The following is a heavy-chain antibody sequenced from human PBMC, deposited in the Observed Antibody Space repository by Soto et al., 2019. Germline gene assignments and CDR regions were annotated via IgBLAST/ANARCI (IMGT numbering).Heavy chain of an antibody. Sequence: SETLSLTCAAYGGSFSGYYWSWIRQPPGKGLEWIGEINHSGSTNYNPSLKSRVTISVDTSKNQFSLKLSAVTAWDTAVYYCASDGENRYYYGMDVWGQGTTVTVSS. CDR2: INHSGST. CDR3: ASDGENRYYYGMDV. D-gene: IGHD3-10*01. J-gene: IGHJ6*02. V-gene: IGHV4-34*01. CDR1: GGSFSGYY.